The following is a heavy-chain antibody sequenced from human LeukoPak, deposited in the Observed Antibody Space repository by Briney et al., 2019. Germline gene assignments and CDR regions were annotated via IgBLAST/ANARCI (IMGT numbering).Heavy chain of an antibody. Sequence: PGGSLRLSWAASGFTFSSYAMTWVRQAPGKGLEWVSTISDSGARTNYADSAKGRFTISRDNSMNTLYLQMNSLRPDDTAVYYCASDYFLDYWGQGTLVTVSS. CDR3: ASDYFLDY. D-gene: IGHD6-25*01. V-gene: IGHV3-23*01. CDR1: GFTFSSYA. CDR2: ISDSGART. J-gene: IGHJ4*02.